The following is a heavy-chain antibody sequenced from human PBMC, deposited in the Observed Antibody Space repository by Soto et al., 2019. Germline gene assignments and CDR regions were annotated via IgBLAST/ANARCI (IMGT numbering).Heavy chain of an antibody. CDR1: GFTFSEHH. V-gene: IGHV3-72*01. CDR3: IRDSMRGGALDY. J-gene: IGHJ4*02. D-gene: IGHD3-16*01. CDR2: IKKRVNSDTT. Sequence: XXSLRLSCAASGFTFSEHHMDWVRQAPGRGLEWVGSIKKRVNSDTTEYAESVKGRFTIARDDSNNLLSLQMNSLKTEDTALYYCIRDSMRGGALDYWGEGALVTVSS.